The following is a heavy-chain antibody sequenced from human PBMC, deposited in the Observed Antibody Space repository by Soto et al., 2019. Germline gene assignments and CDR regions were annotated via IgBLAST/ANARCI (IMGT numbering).Heavy chain of an antibody. Sequence: TSETLSLTCTVSGGSINSRSYHWGWIRQPPGKGLEWIGRIYNSGSTYYNASLKSRVSISIDTSKNQFSLKLSSVTAADTAVYYCARHPVYATGWQIDYWGQGALVTVSS. CDR3: ARHPVYATGWQIDY. D-gene: IGHD2-2*01. V-gene: IGHV4-39*01. CDR1: GGSINSRSYH. CDR2: IYNSGST. J-gene: IGHJ4*02.